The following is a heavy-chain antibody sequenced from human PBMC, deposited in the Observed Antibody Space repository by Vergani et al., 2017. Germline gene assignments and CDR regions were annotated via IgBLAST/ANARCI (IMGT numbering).Heavy chain of an antibody. D-gene: IGHD2-2*01. V-gene: IGHV3-21*02. CDR1: GFSFTSHS. CDR3: AREESSASYCNDY. CDR2: ISSSSSYI. J-gene: IGHJ4*02. Sequence: EVQLVESGGGLVKPGGSVRLSCAASGFSFTSHSMNWVRQAPGKGLEWGSSISSSSSYIFYADSVKGRFTISRDNAKNSLYLQMNNVRAEDTAVYYCAREESSASYCNDYWGQGTLVTV.